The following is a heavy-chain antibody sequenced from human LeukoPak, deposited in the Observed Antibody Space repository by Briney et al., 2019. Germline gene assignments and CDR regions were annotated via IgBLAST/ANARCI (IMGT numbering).Heavy chain of an antibody. CDR2: THRSGDT. D-gene: IGHD3-10*01. V-gene: IGHV4/OR15-8*02. Sequence: SETLSLTCAVYGVSISSDNWWTWVRQPPGKGLEWIGETHRSGDTKYNPSLNGRVTIAMDNSKNQLSLNLISVTAADTAIYFCATRHHSRTYMVPLDSWGQGTLVTVSS. CDR1: GVSISSDNW. J-gene: IGHJ4*02. CDR3: ATRHHSRTYMVPLDS.